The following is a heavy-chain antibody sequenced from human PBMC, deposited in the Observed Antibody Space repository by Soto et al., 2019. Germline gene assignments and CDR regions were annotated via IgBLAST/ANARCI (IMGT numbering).Heavy chain of an antibody. D-gene: IGHD6-13*01. CDR3: ARRGIAAAGSSGDY. CDR1: GGSISSSSYY. J-gene: IGHJ4*02. Sequence: PSETLSLTCTVSGGSISSSSYYWGWIRQPPGKGLEWIGSIYYSGSTYYNPSLKSRVTISVDTSKNQFSLKLSSVTAADTAVYYCARRGIAAAGSSGDYWGQGTLVTVSS. V-gene: IGHV4-39*01. CDR2: IYYSGST.